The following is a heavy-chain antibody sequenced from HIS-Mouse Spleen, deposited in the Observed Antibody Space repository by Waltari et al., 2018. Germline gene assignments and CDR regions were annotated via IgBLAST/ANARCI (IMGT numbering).Heavy chain of an antibody. CDR3: AKDMLPRAYCSSTSCYSAFDY. CDR2: ISWNSGSI. D-gene: IGHD2-2*01. V-gene: IGHV3-9*01. J-gene: IGHJ4*02. CDR1: GFTFYAYA. Sequence: EVQLVESGGGLVQPGRSLRLSCAASGFTFYAYAMHWVRQAPGKDAEWVSGISWNSGSIGYADSVKGRFTISRDNAKNSLYLQMNSLRAEDTALYYCAKDMLPRAYCSSTSCYSAFDYWGQGTLVTVSS.